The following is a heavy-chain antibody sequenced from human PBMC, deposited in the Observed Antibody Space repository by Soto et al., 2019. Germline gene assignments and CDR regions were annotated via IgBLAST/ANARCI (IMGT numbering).Heavy chain of an antibody. Sequence: GGSLRLSCAASGFTFSSYAMHWVRQAPGKGLEWVAVISYDGSNKYYADSVKGRFTISRDNSKNTLYLQMNSLRAEDTAVYYCARDSSLMVRGALGYWGQGTLVTVSS. CDR3: ARDSSLMVRGALGY. V-gene: IGHV3-30-3*01. J-gene: IGHJ4*02. CDR1: GFTFSSYA. CDR2: ISYDGSNK. D-gene: IGHD3-10*01.